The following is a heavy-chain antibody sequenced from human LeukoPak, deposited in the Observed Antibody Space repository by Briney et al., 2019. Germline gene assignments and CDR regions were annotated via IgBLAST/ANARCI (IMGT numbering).Heavy chain of an antibody. CDR3: ARDLSGEYDSSGPTSYFDY. V-gene: IGHV3-11*04. CDR2: ISSGGRTI. J-gene: IGHJ4*02. Sequence: GGSLRLSCAASGFTFTDSFMTWIRQAPGKGLEWVSSISSGGRTIYYADFVKGRFTISRDNAKSSLDLQMNNLRVEDTALYYCARDLSGEYDSSGPTSYFDYWGQGTLVTVSS. CDR1: GFTFTDSF. D-gene: IGHD3-22*01.